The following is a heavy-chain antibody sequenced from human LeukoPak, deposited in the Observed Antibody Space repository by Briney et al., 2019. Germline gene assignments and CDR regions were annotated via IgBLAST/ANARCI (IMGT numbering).Heavy chain of an antibody. V-gene: IGHV3-21*01. Sequence: PGGSLRLSCAASGFTFSSYSMNWVRQAPGKGLEWVSSISSSSSYIYYADSVKGRFTISRDNAKNSLYLQMNSLRAEDTAVYYCASDLATTVTPTGWFDPWGQGTLVTVSS. CDR1: GFTFSSYS. CDR3: ASDLATTVTPTGWFDP. CDR2: ISSSSSYI. D-gene: IGHD4-17*01. J-gene: IGHJ5*02.